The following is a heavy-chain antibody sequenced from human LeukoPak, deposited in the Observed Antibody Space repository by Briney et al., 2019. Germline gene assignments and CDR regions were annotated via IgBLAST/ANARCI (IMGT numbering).Heavy chain of an antibody. CDR2: ISAYNGNT. CDR1: GYTFTSYG. CDR3: ARASYGSGSSGPAHY. J-gene: IGHJ4*02. D-gene: IGHD3-10*01. Sequence: ASVKVSCKASGYTFTSYGISWVRQAPGQGLEWMGWISAYNGNTNYAQKLQGRVTMTTDTSTSTAYMELRSLRSDDTAVYYCARASYGSGSSGPAHYWGQGTLVTVSS. V-gene: IGHV1-18*01.